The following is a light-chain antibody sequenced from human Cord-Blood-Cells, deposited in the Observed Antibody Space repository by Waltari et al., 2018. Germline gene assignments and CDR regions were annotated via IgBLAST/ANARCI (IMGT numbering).Light chain of an antibody. J-gene: IGLJ3*02. CDR2: DDS. Sequence: QSALTQPASVSGSPGQSITISCTATSSDVGGYNYVTWYQQHPGKAPKLMIYDDSSRPPGVSNRVSGCMSGKTPSLTISGLQGEDEADYYSSLYPRSSTVFGGGNKLTVL. CDR3: SLYPRSSTV. V-gene: IGLV2-14*01. CDR1: SSDVGGYNY.